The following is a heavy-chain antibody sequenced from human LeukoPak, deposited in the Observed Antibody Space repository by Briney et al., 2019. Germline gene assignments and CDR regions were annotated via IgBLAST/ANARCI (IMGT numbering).Heavy chain of an antibody. J-gene: IGHJ5*02. CDR3: ASGAAAGTSNWFDP. D-gene: IGHD6-13*01. CDR2: INHSGST. CDR1: GGSFSGYY. Sequence: PLETLSLTCAVYGGSFSGYYWSWIRQPPGKGLEWIGEINHSGSTNYNPSLKSRVTISVDTSKNQFSLKLSSVTAADTAVYYCASGAAAGTSNWFDPWGQGTLVTVSS. V-gene: IGHV4-34*01.